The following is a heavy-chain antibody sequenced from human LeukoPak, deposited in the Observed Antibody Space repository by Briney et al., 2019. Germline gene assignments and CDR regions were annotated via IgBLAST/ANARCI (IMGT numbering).Heavy chain of an antibody. V-gene: IGHV4-38-2*02. J-gene: IGHJ6*03. Sequence: KPSETLSLTCTVSGGSISSGYYWGWIRQPPGKGLEWIGSIYHSGSTYYNPSLKSRVTISVDTSKNQFSLKLSSVTAADTAVYYCARDTYSLMDVWGKGTTVTVSS. CDR1: GGSISSGYY. CDR2: IYHSGST. D-gene: IGHD4-11*01. CDR3: ARDTYSLMDV.